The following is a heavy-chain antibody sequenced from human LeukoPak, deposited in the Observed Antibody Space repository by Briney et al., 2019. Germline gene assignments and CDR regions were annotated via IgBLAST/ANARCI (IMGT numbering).Heavy chain of an antibody. V-gene: IGHV4-59*01. Sequence: PSETLSLTCTVSGGSLSSSFWSWIRQPPGKGLEWIGYIYYTGNTNYNPSLKSRVTISVDTSKNQFSLKLSSVTAADTAVYYCASSVGSGYYYDDPSAEYFQHWGQGTLVTVSS. CDR1: GGSLSSSF. CDR3: ASSVGSGYYYDDPSAEYFQH. D-gene: IGHD3-22*01. J-gene: IGHJ1*01. CDR2: IYYTGNT.